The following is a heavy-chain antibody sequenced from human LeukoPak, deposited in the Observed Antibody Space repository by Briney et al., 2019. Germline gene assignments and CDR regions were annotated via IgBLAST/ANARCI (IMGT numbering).Heavy chain of an antibody. J-gene: IGHJ6*02. CDR3: ARDGDSSSWSPHYGMDV. V-gene: IGHV1-8*01. Sequence: ASVKVSCKASGYTFTSYDINWVRQATGQGLEWMGWMNPNSGNTGYAQKFQGRVTMTRNTSISTAYMELSSLRSEDTAVYYCARDGDSSSWSPHYGMDVWGQGTTVTVSS. CDR2: MNPNSGNT. CDR1: GYTFTSYD. D-gene: IGHD6-13*01.